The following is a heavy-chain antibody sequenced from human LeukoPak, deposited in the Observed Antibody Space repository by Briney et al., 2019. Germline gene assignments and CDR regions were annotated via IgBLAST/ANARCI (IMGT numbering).Heavy chain of an antibody. CDR3: ARDSYDYYDSSSGDVFDI. D-gene: IGHD3-22*01. V-gene: IGHV3-30-3*01. Sequence: GGSLRLSCAASGFTFSSYAMHWVRQAPGKGLEWVAVISYDGSNKYYADSVKGRFTISRDNSKNTLYLQMNSLRAEDTAVYYCARDSYDYYDSSSGDVFDIWGQGTMVTVSS. CDR2: ISYDGSNK. CDR1: GFTFSSYA. J-gene: IGHJ3*02.